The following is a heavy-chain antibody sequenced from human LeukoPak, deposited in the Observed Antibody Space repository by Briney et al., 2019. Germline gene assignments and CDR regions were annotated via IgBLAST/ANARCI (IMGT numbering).Heavy chain of an antibody. CDR1: GYTFTSYG. V-gene: IGHV1-18*01. J-gene: IGHJ4*02. CDR3: ARGGYYDILTGYPDDC. Sequence: ASVKASCKASGYTFTSYGISWVRQAPGQGLEWMGWISAYNGNTNYAQKLQGRVTMTTDTSTSTAYMELRSLRSDDTAVYYCARGGYYDILTGYPDDCWGQGTLVTVSS. D-gene: IGHD3-9*01. CDR2: ISAYNGNT.